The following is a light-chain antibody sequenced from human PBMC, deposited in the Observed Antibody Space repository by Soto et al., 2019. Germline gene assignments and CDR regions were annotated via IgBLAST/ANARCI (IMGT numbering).Light chain of an antibody. Sequence: AIRMTQSPSSLSASTGDRVTITCRASQGIASYLAWYQQKPGKAPKLLIYAASTLQSGVPSRFSGSGSGIDFTLTISWLQSEDSAPYYCQQYYNSPLTVGGGTKVEIK. CDR3: QQYYNSPLT. CDR2: AAS. V-gene: IGKV1-8*01. CDR1: QGIASY. J-gene: IGKJ4*01.